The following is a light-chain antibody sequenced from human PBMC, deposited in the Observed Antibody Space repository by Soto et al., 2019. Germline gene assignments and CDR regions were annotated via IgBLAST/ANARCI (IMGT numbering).Light chain of an antibody. V-gene: IGLV2-14*01. J-gene: IGLJ2*01. Sequence: QSALTQPASVSGSPGQSITISCTGTRSDVGGYNYVSWYQQHPGKAPKLMIYDVSNRPSGVSNRFSGSKSGNTASLTISGLQAEYEADYYCSSYTSSRDVVFGGGTKLTVL. CDR2: DVS. CDR3: SSYTSSRDVV. CDR1: RSDVGGYNY.